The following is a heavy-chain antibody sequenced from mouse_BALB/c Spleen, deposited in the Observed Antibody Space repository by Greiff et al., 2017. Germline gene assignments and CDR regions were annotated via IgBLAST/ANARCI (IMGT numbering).Heavy chain of an antibody. V-gene: IGHV5-12-2*01. CDR1: GFTFSSYT. Sequence: EVKLVESGGGLVQPGGSLKLSCAASGFTFSSYTMSWVRQTPEKRLEWVAYISNGGGSTYYPDTVKGRFTISRDNAKNTLYLQMSSLKSEDTAMYYCARPGTTGAMDYWGQGTSVTVSS. CDR3: ARPGTTGAMDY. J-gene: IGHJ4*01. CDR2: ISNGGGST. D-gene: IGHD1-1*01.